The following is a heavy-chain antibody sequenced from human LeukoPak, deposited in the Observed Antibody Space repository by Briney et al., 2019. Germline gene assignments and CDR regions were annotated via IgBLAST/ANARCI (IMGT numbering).Heavy chain of an antibody. D-gene: IGHD3-10*01. V-gene: IGHV1-18*01. CDR2: ISAYNGNT. Sequence: GASVKVSCKASGYTFTSYGISWVRQAPGQGLEWMGWISAYNGNTNYAQKLQGRVTMTTDTSTSTAYMELRSLRSDDTAVYYCARGGGLLWCGELSDYFDYWGQGTLVTVSS. CDR3: ARGGGLLWCGELSDYFDY. CDR1: GYTFTSYG. J-gene: IGHJ4*02.